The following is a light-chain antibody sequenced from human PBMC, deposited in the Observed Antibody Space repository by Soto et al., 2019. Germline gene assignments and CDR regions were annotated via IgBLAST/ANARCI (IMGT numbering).Light chain of an antibody. V-gene: IGKV3-20*01. J-gene: IGKJ2*01. CDR2: GAS. CDR1: QTVSSLS. CDR3: QLYGASPPYT. Sequence: EIVLTQSPGTLSLSPGERATLSCKASQTVSSLSLAWYQQKPGQAPRLLVYGASSRATGIPDRFSGSGSGTDFTLTISRLEPEDFAVYYCQLYGASPPYTFGQGTKLEIQ.